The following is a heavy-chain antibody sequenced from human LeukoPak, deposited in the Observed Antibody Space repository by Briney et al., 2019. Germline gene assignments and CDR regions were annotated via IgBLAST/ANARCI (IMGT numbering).Heavy chain of an antibody. D-gene: IGHD6-13*01. CDR3: AGTAAGTDY. CDR1: GFTFSTYS. CDR2: ISTGSSCM. V-gene: IGHV3-21*01. J-gene: IGHJ4*02. Sequence: GGSLRLSCAASGFTFSTYSMNWVRQAPGKGLEWVSSISTGSSCMYYADSVKGRFTISRDNAKNSLYLQMNSLRVEDTAVYYCAGTAAGTDYWGQGTLVTVSS.